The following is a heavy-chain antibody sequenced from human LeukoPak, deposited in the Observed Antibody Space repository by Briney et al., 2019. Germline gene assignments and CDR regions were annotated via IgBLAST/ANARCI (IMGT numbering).Heavy chain of an antibody. CDR1: GFTFSSYS. CDR3: ARDGGRYYYDRLYYYHMDV. J-gene: IGHJ6*03. CDR2: ISGSGGRT. D-gene: IGHD3-22*01. V-gene: IGHV3-23*01. Sequence: GGSLRLSCAASGFTFSSYSMSWVRQGPGKGLEWVSAISGSGGRTYYAESVKGRFTISRDNSKNTLYLQMNSLRAEDTAVYYCARDGGRYYYDRLYYYHMDVWGKGTTVTISS.